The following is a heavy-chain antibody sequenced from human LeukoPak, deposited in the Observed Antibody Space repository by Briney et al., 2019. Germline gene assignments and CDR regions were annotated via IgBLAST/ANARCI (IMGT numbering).Heavy chain of an antibody. D-gene: IGHD6-13*01. CDR3: ATVSSSWLGYFQH. V-gene: IGHV3-66*01. Sequence: PGGSLRLSCAASGFTVSSNYMTWVRQAPGKGLEWVSVIYSGGRTFDADFVKGRFTISRDNVKNTVFLQMNSLRVEDTAVYYCATVSSSWLGYFQHWGQGTLVTVSS. CDR2: IYSGGRT. J-gene: IGHJ1*01. CDR1: GFTVSSNY.